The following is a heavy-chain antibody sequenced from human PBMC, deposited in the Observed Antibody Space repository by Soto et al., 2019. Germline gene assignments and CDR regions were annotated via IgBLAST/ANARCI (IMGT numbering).Heavy chain of an antibody. D-gene: IGHD2-21*02. J-gene: IGHJ4*02. V-gene: IGHV3-74*01. CDR1: GFTFSSDW. CDR3: ARWFTGGNFDYFDY. CDR2: IDSAGRTT. Sequence: GGSLRLSCAASGFTFSSDWMHWFRQAPGKGLVWISRIDSAGRTTTYADSVKGRFTISRDNSKNTLYLQMNGLRAEDTALYYCARWFTGGNFDYFDYWGQGTQVTVSS.